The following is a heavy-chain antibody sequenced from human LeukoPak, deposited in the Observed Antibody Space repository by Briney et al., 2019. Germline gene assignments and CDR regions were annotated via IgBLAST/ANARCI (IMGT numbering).Heavy chain of an antibody. CDR2: IIPILGIA. J-gene: IGHJ4*02. V-gene: IGHV1-69*04. CDR3: ASSYDSSGYYPDY. Sequence: GASVKVSCKASGGTFSSYAISWVRQAPGQGLEWMGRIIPILGIANYAQKFQGRVTITADKSTSTAYMELSSLRSEDTAVYYCASSYDSSGYYPDYWGQGTLVTVSS. D-gene: IGHD3-22*01. CDR1: GGTFSSYA.